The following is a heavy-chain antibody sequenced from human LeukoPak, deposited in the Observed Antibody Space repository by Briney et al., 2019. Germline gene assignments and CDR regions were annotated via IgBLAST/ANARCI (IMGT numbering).Heavy chain of an antibody. CDR2: MSYVGIT. CDR3: TRLPLDYSLDH. CDR1: GDSISSTTYW. Sequence: PSETLSLTCTVSGDSISSTTYWWGWIRQSPGKGLEWIGSMSYVGITSYNPSLKSRATISVDTSKNQFSLMLSSVTAADTAVYCCTRLPLDYSLDHWGQGTPVSVSS. V-gene: IGHV4-39*01. J-gene: IGHJ4*02. D-gene: IGHD4-11*01.